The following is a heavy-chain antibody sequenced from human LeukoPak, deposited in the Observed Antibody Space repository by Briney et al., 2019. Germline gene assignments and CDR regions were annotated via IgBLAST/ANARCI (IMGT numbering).Heavy chain of an antibody. Sequence: ASVKVSCKASGGTFSSYAISWVRQAPGRGLEWMGRIIPIFGIANYAQKFQGRVTITADKSTSTAYMELSSLRSEDTAVYYCAREITAMNYYYYGMDVRGQGTTVTVSS. D-gene: IGHD5-18*01. CDR1: GGTFSSYA. J-gene: IGHJ6*02. V-gene: IGHV1-69*04. CDR2: IIPIFGIA. CDR3: AREITAMNYYYYGMDV.